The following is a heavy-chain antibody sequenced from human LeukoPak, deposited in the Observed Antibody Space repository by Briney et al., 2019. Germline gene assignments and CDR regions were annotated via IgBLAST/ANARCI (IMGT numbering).Heavy chain of an antibody. CDR1: GGSFSGYY. CDR3: ARVSTVTTKVDP. D-gene: IGHD4-17*01. V-gene: IGHV4-34*01. Sequence: MSSETLSLTCAVYGGSFSGYYWSWIRQPPGKGLEWIGEINHSGSTNYNPSLKSRVTISVDTSKNQFPLKLSSVTAADTAVYYCARVSTVTTKVDPWGQGTLVTVSS. J-gene: IGHJ5*02. CDR2: INHSGST.